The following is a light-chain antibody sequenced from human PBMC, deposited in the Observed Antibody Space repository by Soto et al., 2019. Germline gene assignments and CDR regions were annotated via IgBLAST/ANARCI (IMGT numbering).Light chain of an antibody. CDR2: GAS. V-gene: IGKV3-20*01. CDR3: QQYGSSRWT. Sequence: EIVLTQSPDTLSLSPGERATLSCRASQSVSSNYVAWYQQKHGQAPRLLVYGASGRATGIPDRFSGSGSGTDLTLTISRLEPEDFAVYYCQQYGSSRWTFGQGTKVDIK. J-gene: IGKJ1*01. CDR1: QSVSSNY.